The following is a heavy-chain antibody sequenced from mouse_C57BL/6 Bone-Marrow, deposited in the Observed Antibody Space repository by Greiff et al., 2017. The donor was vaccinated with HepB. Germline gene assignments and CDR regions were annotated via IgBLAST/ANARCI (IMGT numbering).Heavy chain of an antibody. Sequence: DVHLVESGGGLVKPGGSLKLSCAASGFTFSDYGMHWVRQAPEKGLEWVAYISSGSSTIYYADTVKGRFTISRDNAKNTLFLQMTSLRSEDTAMYYCARIYDGYAYYFDYWGQGTTLTVSS. J-gene: IGHJ2*01. CDR3: ARIYDGYAYYFDY. V-gene: IGHV5-17*01. CDR1: GFTFSDYG. D-gene: IGHD2-3*01. CDR2: ISSGSSTI.